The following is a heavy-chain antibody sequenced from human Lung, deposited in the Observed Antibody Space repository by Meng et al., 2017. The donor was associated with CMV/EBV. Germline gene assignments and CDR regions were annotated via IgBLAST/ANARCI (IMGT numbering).Heavy chain of an antibody. CDR3: ARAPWAYCTKTSCYGFDP. V-gene: IGHV1-46*01. CDR1: GYTFTNYY. J-gene: IGHJ5*02. CDR2: INPSGGST. D-gene: IGHD2-2*01. Sequence: ASXXVSXKASGYTFTNYYMHWVRQAPGQGLEWMGIINPSGGSTNYAQKFQGRVTMTRDTSTSTVYMELSSLRSEDTAMYYCARAPWAYCTKTSCYGFDPWGQGTXVNGSS.